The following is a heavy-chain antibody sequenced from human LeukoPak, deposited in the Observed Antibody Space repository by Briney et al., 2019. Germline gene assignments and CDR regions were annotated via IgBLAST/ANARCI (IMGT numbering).Heavy chain of an antibody. CDR3: ARGGPTVARAYYFDY. J-gene: IGHJ4*02. CDR2: INPNSGGT. V-gene: IGHV1-2*02. Sequence: ASVKVSCKASGYTFTGYYMHWVRQAPGQGLQWMGWINPNSGGTNYAQKFQGRVTMTRDTSISTAYMELSRLRSDDTAVYYCARGGPTVARAYYFDYWGQGTLVTVSS. D-gene: IGHD4-23*01. CDR1: GYTFTGYY.